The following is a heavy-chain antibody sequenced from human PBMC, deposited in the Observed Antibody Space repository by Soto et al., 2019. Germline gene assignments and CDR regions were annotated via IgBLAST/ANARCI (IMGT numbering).Heavy chain of an antibody. Sequence: EVQLVESGGGPVRPGGSLKLSCAASGFNFITYSLSWVRQAPGKGLEWVASISSSAVYIDYAHSVKGRFTISRDNANNSLYLQMNSLRAEDTATYHFVRDGLDYYDTERLYFDNWGQGTLVTVSS. J-gene: IGHJ4*02. V-gene: IGHV3-21*01. CDR2: ISSSAVYI. CDR1: GFNFITYS. CDR3: VRDGLDYYDTERLYFDN. D-gene: IGHD3-22*01.